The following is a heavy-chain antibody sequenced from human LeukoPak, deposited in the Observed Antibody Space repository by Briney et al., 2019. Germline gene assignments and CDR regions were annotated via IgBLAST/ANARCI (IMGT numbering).Heavy chain of an antibody. CDR1: GYTFSTYG. J-gene: IGHJ4*02. V-gene: IGHV1-18*01. Sequence: ASVKVSCKASGYTFSTYGIAWVRQAPGQGLEWMGWIGGYNGNTNYAQKFQGRVIMTTDTTTTTAYMELRSLRSDDTAVYYCARGRGKVGYCSGGSCYDFDYWGQGTLVTVSS. D-gene: IGHD2-15*01. CDR2: IGGYNGNT. CDR3: ARGRGKVGYCSGGSCYDFDY.